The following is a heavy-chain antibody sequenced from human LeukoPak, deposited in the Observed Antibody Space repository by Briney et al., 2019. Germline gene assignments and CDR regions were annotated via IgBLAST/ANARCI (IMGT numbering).Heavy chain of an antibody. J-gene: IGHJ4*02. V-gene: IGHV4-39*01. D-gene: IGHD3-10*01. CDR2: IYYSGNT. CDR3: ARRGPPNYFDY. CDR1: GGSISSSTYY. Sequence: TSGTLSLTCTVSGGSISSSTYYWGWIRQPPGKGLEWIGSIYYSGNTYYNPSLKSRVTISVDTSKNQFSLKLSSVTAADTAVYYCARRGPPNYFDYWGQGSLVTVSS.